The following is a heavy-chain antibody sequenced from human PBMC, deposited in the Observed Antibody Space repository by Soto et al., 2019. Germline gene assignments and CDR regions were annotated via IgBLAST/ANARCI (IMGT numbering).Heavy chain of an antibody. Sequence: LRLSCAASGFTFRTYAMSWVRQAPGKGLEWVSVISGSTGKTYYADSVKGRFTISRDNSKNTLSLQMNSLRGEDTAVYFCAKNRGSGSPYYYNMEVWGQGTMVTVS. CDR1: GFTFRTYA. J-gene: IGHJ6*02. D-gene: IGHD3-10*01. CDR2: ISGSTGKT. V-gene: IGHV3-23*01. CDR3: AKNRGSGSPYYYNMEV.